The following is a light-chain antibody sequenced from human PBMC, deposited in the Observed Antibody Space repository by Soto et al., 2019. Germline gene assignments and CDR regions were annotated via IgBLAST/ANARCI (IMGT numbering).Light chain of an antibody. CDR2: DNN. J-gene: IGLJ3*02. CDR1: SSNIGAGYD. CDR3: QSYDSSLSDWV. V-gene: IGLV1-40*01. Sequence: QSVLTQPPSVSGAPGQRVTISCTGSSSNIGAGYDVHWYQQLPGTAPKLLIYDNNNRPSGVPDRFSGSKSGTSASLAITGLQAEDEADYYCQSYDSSLSDWVFGGGTKLTVL.